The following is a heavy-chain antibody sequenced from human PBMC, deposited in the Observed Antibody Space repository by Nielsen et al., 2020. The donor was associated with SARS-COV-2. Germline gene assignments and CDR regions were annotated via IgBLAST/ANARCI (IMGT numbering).Heavy chain of an antibody. CDR3: ARGNGWGSYFDY. J-gene: IGHJ4*02. V-gene: IGHV3-23*01. CDR2: IGVSGGGT. D-gene: IGHD7-27*01. Sequence: GESLKISCAASGFTFSNFAMNWVRQAPGKGLEWVSTIGVSGGGTYYADSLKGRLTISRDNSKNTLYLQMNSLRAEDTAVYYCARGNGWGSYFDYWGQGTLVTVSS. CDR1: GFTFSNFA.